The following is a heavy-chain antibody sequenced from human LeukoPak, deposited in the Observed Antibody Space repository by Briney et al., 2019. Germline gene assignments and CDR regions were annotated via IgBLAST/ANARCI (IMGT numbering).Heavy chain of an antibody. CDR2: INHSGST. J-gene: IGHJ4*02. Sequence: SETLSLTCAVYGGSFSGYYWSWIRQPPGKGLEWIGEINHSGSTNYNPSLKSRVTISVDTSKNKFSLKLSSVTAADTAVYYCARPVAYCGGDCYFDYWGQGTLVTVSS. CDR1: GGSFSGYY. D-gene: IGHD2-21*02. CDR3: ARPVAYCGGDCYFDY. V-gene: IGHV4-34*01.